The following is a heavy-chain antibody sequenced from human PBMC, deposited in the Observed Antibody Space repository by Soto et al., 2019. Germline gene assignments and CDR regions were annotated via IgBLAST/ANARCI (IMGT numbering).Heavy chain of an antibody. D-gene: IGHD3-10*01. V-gene: IGHV3-23*01. CDR1: GFAFSTHA. CDR3: AKLVPMVRDPDFGF. Sequence: EVQLLESGGGLVQPGGSLRLSCAASGFAFSTHAMTWVRQAPGKGLEWVSEISRSGDSTHYADSVKGRFTISRDNSENTIYLDVNSLSAEDMAVYYGAKLVPMVRDPDFGFWGQGILVTVSS. CDR2: ISRSGDST. J-gene: IGHJ4*02.